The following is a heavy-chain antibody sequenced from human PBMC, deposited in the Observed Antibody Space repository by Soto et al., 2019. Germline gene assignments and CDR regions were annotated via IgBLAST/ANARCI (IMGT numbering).Heavy chain of an antibody. J-gene: IGHJ4*02. CDR2: INPIFGST. CDR1: GGTFSSYA. D-gene: IGHD4-17*01. V-gene: IGHV1-69*12. CDR3: ATYRDYVFHS. Sequence: QVQLVQSGAEVKKPGSSVKVSCKASGGTFSSYAISWVRQAPGQGLDWMGVINPIFGSTDYAQRFQDRVTITADESASTAYMELSSLRSDDTAIYYCATYRDYVFHSWCRGTLVSVSS.